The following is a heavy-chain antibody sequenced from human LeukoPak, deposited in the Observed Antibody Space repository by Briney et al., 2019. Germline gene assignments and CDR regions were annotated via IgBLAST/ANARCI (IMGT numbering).Heavy chain of an antibody. CDR1: GYTFTSYD. J-gene: IGHJ5*02. CDR3: ARELRGYSSYWFDP. V-gene: IGHV1-8*01. Sequence: GASVKVSCKASGYTFTSYDINWVRQATGQGLEWMGWMNPNSGNTGCAQKFQGRVTMTRNTSISTAYMELSSLRSEDTAVYYCARELRGYSSYWFDPWGQGTLVTVSS. CDR2: MNPNSGNT. D-gene: IGHD5-18*01.